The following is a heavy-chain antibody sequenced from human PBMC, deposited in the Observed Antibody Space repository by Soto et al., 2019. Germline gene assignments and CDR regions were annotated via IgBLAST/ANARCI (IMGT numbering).Heavy chain of an antibody. CDR3: ARWKTTVVIPGVYYFDY. CDR1: GGTFSSYA. J-gene: IGHJ4*02. V-gene: IGHV1-69*01. D-gene: IGHD4-17*01. CDR2: IIPIFGTA. Sequence: QVQLVQSGAEVKKPGSSVKVSCKASGGTFSSYAISWVRQAPGQGLEWMRGIIPIFGTANYAQKFQGRVTITADESTSTAYMELSSLRSEDTAVYYCARWKTTVVIPGVYYFDYWGQGTLVTVSS.